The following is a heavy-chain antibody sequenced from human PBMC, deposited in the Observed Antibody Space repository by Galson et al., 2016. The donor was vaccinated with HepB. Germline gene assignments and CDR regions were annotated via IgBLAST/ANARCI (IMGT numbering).Heavy chain of an antibody. J-gene: IGHJ4*02. CDR2: INPKSDGT. CDR3: VREGAYCRSTSCPLDY. CDR1: GYSSTDYY. D-gene: IGHD2-2*01. V-gene: IGHV1-2*06. Sequence: SVKVSCKASGYSSTDYYMHWVRQAPGQGLEWMGRINPKSDGTNHAQRFQGRVTMTRDTSATTAYMELTRLRSDDTAVYYCVREGAYCRSTSCPLDYWGQGTLVTVSS.